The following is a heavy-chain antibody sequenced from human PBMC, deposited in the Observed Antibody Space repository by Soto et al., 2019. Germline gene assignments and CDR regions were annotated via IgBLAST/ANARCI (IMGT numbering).Heavy chain of an antibody. CDR3: SRASKGGSPSL. Sequence: GGSLRLACVGSGVNFSNYSMNWVRQALGKGLEWVSFISSSGSTIYYDDSVEGRMTISRDNAKNTVYLRMNSLRDEDAAVYYCSRASKGGSPSLRGQGTLVTVSS. CDR2: ISSSGSTI. D-gene: IGHD4-4*01. V-gene: IGHV3-48*02. CDR1: GVNFSNYS. J-gene: IGHJ1*01.